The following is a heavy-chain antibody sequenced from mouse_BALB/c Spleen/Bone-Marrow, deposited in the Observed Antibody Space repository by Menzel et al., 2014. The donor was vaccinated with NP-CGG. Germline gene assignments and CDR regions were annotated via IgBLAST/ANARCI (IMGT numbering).Heavy chain of an antibody. CDR1: GFSLTSYG. CDR3: AKQDYYRYDYAMDY. D-gene: IGHD2-14*01. J-gene: IGHJ4*01. CDR2: IWGDGST. Sequence: QVQLQQPGTGLVAPSQSLSITCTVSGFSLTSYGLVWVRQPPGKGLEWLGVIWGDGSTNYHSALITRLSISKDNSKSQVFLKLNSLQTDDTATYYCAKQDYYRYDYAMDYWGQGTSVTVSS. V-gene: IGHV2-3*01.